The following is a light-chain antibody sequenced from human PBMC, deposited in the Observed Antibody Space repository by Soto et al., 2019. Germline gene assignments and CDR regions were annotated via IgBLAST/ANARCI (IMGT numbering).Light chain of an antibody. V-gene: IGKV1-33*01. CDR1: QDINTY. Sequence: DVQLTQSPSSLSASVGDRVTITCQASQDINTYLNWYQQKPGKAPKFLIYDASNLETGVPSRFSGSGSGTHFSLTINSLQSEDFAVYYCQPYNNWPLTFGGGTKVDIK. CDR3: QPYNNWPLT. J-gene: IGKJ4*01. CDR2: DAS.